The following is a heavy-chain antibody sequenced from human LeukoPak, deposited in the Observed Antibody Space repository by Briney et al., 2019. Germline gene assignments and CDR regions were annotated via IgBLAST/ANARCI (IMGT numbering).Heavy chain of an antibody. CDR2: IHYSGRT. CDR1: GGSVSSGSYY. D-gene: IGHD3-3*02. CDR3: ARHFWGADTATSLLFDY. J-gene: IGHJ4*02. Sequence: SSETLSLTCTVSGGSVSSGSYYWSWIRQPPGKGLEWIGHIHYSGRTDYNSSLKSRLTISVDTSRNQFSLMLTSVTAADTAVYYCARHFWGADTATSLLFDYWGQGALVTVSS. V-gene: IGHV4-61*01.